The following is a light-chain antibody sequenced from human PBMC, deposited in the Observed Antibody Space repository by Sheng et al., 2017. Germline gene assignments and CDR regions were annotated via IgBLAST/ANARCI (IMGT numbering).Light chain of an antibody. Sequence: QSALTQPRSVSGSPGQSVTISCAGTTSDVGAHTYVSWYQHHPGIAPKLLLYDVNKRPSGVPNRFSGSKSGNTASLTISGLQAEDEADYHCCSYAGSYTYVFGTGTKLTVL. CDR1: TSDVGAHTY. CDR2: DVN. V-gene: IGLV2-11*01. CDR3: CSYAGSYTYV. J-gene: IGLJ1*01.